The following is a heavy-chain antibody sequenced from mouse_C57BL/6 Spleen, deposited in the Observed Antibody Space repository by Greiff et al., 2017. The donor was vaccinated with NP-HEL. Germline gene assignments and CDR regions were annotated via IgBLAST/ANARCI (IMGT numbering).Heavy chain of an antibody. CDR1: GFTFNTYA. D-gene: IGHD1-1*01. V-gene: IGHV10-3*01. J-gene: IGHJ4*01. CDR2: IRSKSSNYAT. CDR3: VRGLLRGSSPYAMDY. Sequence: EVQLVESGGGLVQPKGSLKLSCAASGFTFNTYAMHWVRQAPGKGLEWVARIRSKSSNYATYYADSVKDRFTISRDDSQSMLYLQMNNLKTEDTAMYYCVRGLLRGSSPYAMDYWGQGTSVTVSS.